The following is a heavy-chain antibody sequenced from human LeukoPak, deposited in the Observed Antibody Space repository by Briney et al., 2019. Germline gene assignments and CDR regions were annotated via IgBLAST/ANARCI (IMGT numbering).Heavy chain of an antibody. D-gene: IGHD3-10*01. CDR3: ARDYNSLGADQVLLWFGVRYYYYYMDV. CDR2: ISGSSSYI. Sequence: GGSLRLSCAASGFTFSTYNMNWVRQAPGKGLEWVSSISGSSSYIYYADSVKGRFSISRDNAKNSLYLQMNSLRAEDTAVYYCARDYNSLGADQVLLWFGVRYYYYYMDVWGKGTTVTVSS. J-gene: IGHJ6*03. V-gene: IGHV3-21*01. CDR1: GFTFSTYN.